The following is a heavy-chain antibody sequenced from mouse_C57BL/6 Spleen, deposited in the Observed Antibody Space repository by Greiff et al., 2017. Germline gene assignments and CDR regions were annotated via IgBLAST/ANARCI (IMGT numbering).Heavy chain of an antibody. CDR3: ARDYGSSYWYFDV. Sequence: VKLQQSGAELVRPGSSVKLSCKASGYTFTSYWMHWVKQRPIQGLEWIGNIDPSDSETHYNQKFKDKATLTVDKSSSTAYMQLSSLTSEDSAVYYCARDYGSSYWYFDVWGTGTTVTVSS. V-gene: IGHV1-52*01. CDR1: GYTFTSYW. CDR2: IDPSDSET. J-gene: IGHJ1*03. D-gene: IGHD1-1*01.